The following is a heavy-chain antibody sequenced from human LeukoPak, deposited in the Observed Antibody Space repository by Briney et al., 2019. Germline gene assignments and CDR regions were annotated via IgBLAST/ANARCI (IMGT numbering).Heavy chain of an antibody. V-gene: IGHV4-59*01. CDR3: ARPNGSGATGAFDI. CDR2: IYYSGST. J-gene: IGHJ3*02. D-gene: IGHD6-19*01. CDR1: GGSISSYY. Sequence: SETLSLTCTVSGGSISSYYWSWIRQPPGKGLEWIGYIYYSGSTNYNPSLKSRVTISVDTSKNQFSLKLGSVTAADTAVYYCARPNGSGATGAFDIWGQGTMVTVSS.